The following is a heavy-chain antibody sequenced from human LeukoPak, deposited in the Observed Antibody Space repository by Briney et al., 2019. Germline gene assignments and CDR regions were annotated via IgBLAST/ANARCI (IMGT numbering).Heavy chain of an antibody. V-gene: IGHV5-51*01. CDR1: GYSFTSYW. D-gene: IGHD3-16*02. J-gene: IGHJ4*02. CDR2: IYPGDSDT. Sequence: GESLKISCKGSGYSFTSYWIGWVRQMPGKGLEWMGIIYPGDSDTRYSPSFQGQVTISADKSISTAYLQWSSLKASDTAMYYCARHYYDYVLGSYRASQIDYWGQGTLVTVSS. CDR3: ARHYYDYVLGSYRASQIDY.